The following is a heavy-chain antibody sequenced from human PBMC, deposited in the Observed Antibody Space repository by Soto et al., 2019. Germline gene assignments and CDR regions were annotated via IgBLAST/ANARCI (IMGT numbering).Heavy chain of an antibody. CDR3: AGDKDRQQLGGNYYYIMDV. CDR1: GGTFSSSA. CDR2: IMPIFRTA. J-gene: IGHJ6*02. V-gene: IGHV1-69*12. D-gene: IGHD3-3*02. Sequence: QVQLVQSGAEVKKPGSSVKVSCKASGGTFSSSAFSWVRQAPGQGLEWMGGIMPIFRTADYAQKFQGRVTITADESTSTAYMELSSLRSEDTGVYYCAGDKDRQQLGGNYYYIMDVWGRGTTVTVSS.